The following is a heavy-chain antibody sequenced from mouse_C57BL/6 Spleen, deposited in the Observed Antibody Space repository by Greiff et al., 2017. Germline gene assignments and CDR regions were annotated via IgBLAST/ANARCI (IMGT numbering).Heavy chain of an antibody. J-gene: IGHJ4*01. CDR1: GFTFSDYG. Sequence: EVKLVESGGGLVKPGGSLKLSCAASGFTFSDYGMHWVRQAPEKGLEWVAYISSGSSTIYYADTVKGRFTISRDNAKNTLFLQMTSLRSEDTAMYYCARIYYGSSYERVYYAMDYWGQGTSVTVSS. CDR2: ISSGSSTI. D-gene: IGHD1-1*01. CDR3: ARIYYGSSYERVYYAMDY. V-gene: IGHV5-17*01.